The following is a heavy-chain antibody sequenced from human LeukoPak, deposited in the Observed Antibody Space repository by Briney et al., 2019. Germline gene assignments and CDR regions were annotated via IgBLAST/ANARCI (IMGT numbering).Heavy chain of an antibody. Sequence: GESLKISCKGSGYSFTSYWISWVRQMPGKGLEWMGRIDPSDSYTNYSPSFQGHVTISADKSISTAYLQWSGLKASDTAMYYCARHVRYYGSGSSYYYYGMDVWGQGTTVTVSS. CDR2: IDPSDSYT. V-gene: IGHV5-10-1*01. D-gene: IGHD3-10*01. J-gene: IGHJ6*02. CDR1: GYSFTSYW. CDR3: ARHVRYYGSGSSYYYYGMDV.